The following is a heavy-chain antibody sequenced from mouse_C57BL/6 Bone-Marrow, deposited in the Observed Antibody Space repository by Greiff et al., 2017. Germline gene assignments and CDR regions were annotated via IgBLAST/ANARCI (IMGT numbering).Heavy chain of an antibody. J-gene: IGHJ3*01. D-gene: IGHD2-3*01. V-gene: IGHV1-50*01. Sequence: QVQLQQPGAELVKPGASVKLSCKASGYTFTSYWMQWVKQRPGQGLEWIGEIDPSESYTNYNQKFKGKATLTVDTSSSTAYMQRSSLTSEDSAVYYCARSGLLTWFAYWGQGTLVTVSA. CDR3: ARSGLLTWFAY. CDR2: IDPSESYT. CDR1: GYTFTSYW.